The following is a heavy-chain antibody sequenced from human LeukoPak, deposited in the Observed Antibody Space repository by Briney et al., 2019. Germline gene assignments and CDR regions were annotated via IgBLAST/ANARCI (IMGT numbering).Heavy chain of an antibody. D-gene: IGHD1-26*01. J-gene: IGHJ5*02. CDR1: GGSISSGSYY. V-gene: IGHV4-61*02. CDR2: IYTSGST. Sequence: SQTLSLTCTVSGGSISSGSYYWSWIRQPAGKGLEWIGRIYTSGSTNYNPSLKSRVTMSVDRSKNQFSLKLSSVTAADTAVYYCARAVASSESNWFDPWGQGALVTVSS. CDR3: ARAVASSESNWFDP.